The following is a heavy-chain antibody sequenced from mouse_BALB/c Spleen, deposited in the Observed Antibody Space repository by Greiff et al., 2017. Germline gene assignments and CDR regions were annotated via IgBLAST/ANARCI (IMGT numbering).Heavy chain of an antibody. CDR1: GFSLTSYG. V-gene: IGHV2-9*02. CDR3: ARGPPYYDYDGSYAMDY. Sequence: VKLVESGPGLVAPSQSLSITCTVSGFSLTSYGVHWVRQPPGKGLEWLGVIWAGGSTNYNSALMSRLSISKDNSKSQVFLKMNSLQTDDTAMYYCARGPPYYDYDGSYAMDYWGQGTSVTVSS. D-gene: IGHD2-4*01. CDR2: IWAGGST. J-gene: IGHJ4*01.